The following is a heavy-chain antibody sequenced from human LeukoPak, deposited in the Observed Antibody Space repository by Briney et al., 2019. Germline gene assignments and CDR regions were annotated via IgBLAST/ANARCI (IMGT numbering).Heavy chain of an antibody. V-gene: IGHV3-30*18. D-gene: IGHD1-26*01. CDR2: ISYDGSNK. CDR3: AKDQVYSGSYYYYYMDV. Sequence: PGGSLRLSCAASGFTFSSYGMHWVRQAPGKGLEWVAVISYDGSNKYYADSVKGRFTISRDNSKNTLYLQMNSLRAKDTAVYYCAKDQVYSGSYYYYYMDVWGKGTTVTISS. J-gene: IGHJ6*03. CDR1: GFTFSSYG.